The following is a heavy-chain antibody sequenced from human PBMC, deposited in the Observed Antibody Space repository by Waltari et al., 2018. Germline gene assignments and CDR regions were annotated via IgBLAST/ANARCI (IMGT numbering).Heavy chain of an antibody. CDR3: ARGARRTTVTTGWWYFDL. CDR1: GFTYSMYW. CDR2: SNSDGSST. V-gene: IGHV3-74*01. D-gene: IGHD4-17*01. Sequence: EVQLVESGGGLVQPGGSLRLSCAASGFTYSMYWITWVRQAPGKGLVWVSRSNSDGSSTSYADSVKGRFTISKDNAKNTVYLQMNSLRAEDTAIYYCARGARRTTVTTGWWYFDLWGRGTLVTVSS. J-gene: IGHJ2*01.